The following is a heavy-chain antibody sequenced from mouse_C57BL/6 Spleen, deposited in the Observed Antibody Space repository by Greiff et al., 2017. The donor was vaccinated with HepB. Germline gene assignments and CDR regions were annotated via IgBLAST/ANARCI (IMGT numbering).Heavy chain of an antibody. CDR3: ARSLYYDYDDYYYAMDY. Sequence: QVQLQQSGAELVRPGSSVKLSCKASGYTFTSYWMDWVKQRPGQGLEWIGNIYPSDSETHYNQKFKDKATLTVDKSSSTAYMQLSSLTSEDSAVYYCARSLYYDYDDYYYAMDYSGQGTSVTVSS. D-gene: IGHD2-4*01. J-gene: IGHJ4*01. CDR2: IYPSDSET. V-gene: IGHV1-61*01. CDR1: GYTFTSYW.